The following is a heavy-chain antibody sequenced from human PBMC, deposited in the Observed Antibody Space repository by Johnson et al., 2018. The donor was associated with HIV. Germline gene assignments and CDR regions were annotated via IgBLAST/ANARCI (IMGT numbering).Heavy chain of an antibody. J-gene: IGHJ3*02. Sequence: VQLVESGGGLVQPGGSLRLSCAASGFTLSSYDIHWVRQATGKGLEWVAAIGTTGDTFYPGSVKGRFTISRENAKNSLYLQMNSLRAGDTAVYYCARVEWELGAFDIWGQGTMVTVSS. V-gene: IGHV3-13*01. CDR1: GFTLSSYD. CDR3: ARVEWELGAFDI. D-gene: IGHD1-26*01. CDR2: IGTTGDT.